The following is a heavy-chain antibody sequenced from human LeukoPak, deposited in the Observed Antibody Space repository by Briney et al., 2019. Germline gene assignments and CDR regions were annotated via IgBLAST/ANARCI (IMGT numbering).Heavy chain of an antibody. CDR2: IYYSGST. D-gene: IGHD3-22*01. J-gene: IGHJ4*02. CDR1: GGSISSYY. Sequence: PSETLSLTCTVSGGSISSYYWSWIRQPPGKGLEWIGYIYYSGSTNYNPSLKSRVTISVDTSKNQFSLKLSSVTAADTAVYYCAGGYDSKDYWGQGTLVTVSS. CDR3: AGGYDSKDY. V-gene: IGHV4-59*12.